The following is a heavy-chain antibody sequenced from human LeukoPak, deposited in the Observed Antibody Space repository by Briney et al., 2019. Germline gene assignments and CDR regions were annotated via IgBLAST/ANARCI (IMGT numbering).Heavy chain of an antibody. CDR2: IYSGGGT. CDR1: GFIVSSNH. Sequence: GGSLRLSCAASGFIVSSNHMSWVRQAPGKGPEWVSVIYSGGGTYYADSVKGRFTISRDKSKNTLYLQMNSLRAEDTALFYCAARWGYNGFDIWGQGTMVAVSS. CDR3: AARWGYNGFDI. J-gene: IGHJ3*02. V-gene: IGHV3-53*01. D-gene: IGHD5-18*01.